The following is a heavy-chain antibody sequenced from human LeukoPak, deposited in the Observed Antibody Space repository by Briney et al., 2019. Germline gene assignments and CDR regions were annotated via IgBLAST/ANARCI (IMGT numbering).Heavy chain of an antibody. CDR2: ISAYNGNT. D-gene: IGHD1-26*01. CDR1: GYTFTSYG. CDR3: ARPIVGATDAFDI. Sequence: ASVKVSCKASGYTFTSYGISWVRPAPGQGLEWMGWISAYNGNTSYAQKLQGRVTMTTDTSTSTAYMELRSLRSDDTAVYYCARPIVGATDAFDIWGQGTMVTVSS. J-gene: IGHJ3*02. V-gene: IGHV1-18*01.